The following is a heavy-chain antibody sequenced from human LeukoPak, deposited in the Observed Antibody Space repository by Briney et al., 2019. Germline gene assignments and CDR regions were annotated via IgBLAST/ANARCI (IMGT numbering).Heavy chain of an antibody. CDR1: GGSISSGGYY. Sequence: PSETLSLTCTVSGGSISSGGYYWSWIRQHPGKGLEWIGYIYYSGSTYYNPSLKSRVTISVDTSKNQFSLKLSSVTAADMAVYYCARTPTGYSCSWYIFYYYMDVWGKGTTVTVSS. CDR2: IYYSGST. D-gene: IGHD6-13*01. J-gene: IGHJ6*03. V-gene: IGHV4-31*03. CDR3: ARTPTGYSCSWYIFYYYMDV.